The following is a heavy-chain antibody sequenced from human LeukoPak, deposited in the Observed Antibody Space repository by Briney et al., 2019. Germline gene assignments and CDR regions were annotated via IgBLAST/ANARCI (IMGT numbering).Heavy chain of an antibody. V-gene: IGHV3-23*01. D-gene: IGHD3-9*01. J-gene: IGHJ4*02. Sequence: GGSLRLSCAASGIIFIRYAMNWVRQAPGKGLEGVSVFSGRGDRTYYADSVKGRFTISRDNSKSTLYLQMNRLRADGTVVYYYAKDRDYDILTGNFDSWGQGTLVTVSS. CDR2: FSGRGDRT. CDR1: GIIFIRYA. CDR3: AKDRDYDILTGNFDS.